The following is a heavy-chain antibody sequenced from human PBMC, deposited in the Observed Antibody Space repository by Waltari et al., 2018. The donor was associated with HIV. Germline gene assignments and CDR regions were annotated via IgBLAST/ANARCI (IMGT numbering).Heavy chain of an antibody. J-gene: IGHJ4*02. Sequence: EVQLVESGGNLVQPGGSLRPSCAASGCPFSSYGMNWVRQAPGKGLEWVSYISSSSSTIYYADSVKGRFTISRDNAKNSLYLQMNSLRDEDTAVYYCARDVGLQFGLIDYWGQGTLVTVSS. CDR1: GCPFSSYG. V-gene: IGHV3-48*02. D-gene: IGHD5-12*01. CDR3: ARDVGLQFGLIDY. CDR2: ISSSSSTI.